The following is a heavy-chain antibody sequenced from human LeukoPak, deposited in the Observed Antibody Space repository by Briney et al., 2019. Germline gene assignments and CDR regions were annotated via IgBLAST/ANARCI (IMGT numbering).Heavy chain of an antibody. CDR2: ISSFSGTI. D-gene: IGHD3-3*01. J-gene: IGHJ3*02. CDR1: GLTFSSYS. Sequence: PGGSLRLSCAASGLTFSSYSMNWVRQAPGKGLEWVAYISSFSGTIYYADSVKGRFTISRDNAKNSLYLQMNSLRDEDTAVYYCAKGFDYDFWSALAFDIWGQGTMVTVSS. CDR3: AKGFDYDFWSALAFDI. V-gene: IGHV3-48*02.